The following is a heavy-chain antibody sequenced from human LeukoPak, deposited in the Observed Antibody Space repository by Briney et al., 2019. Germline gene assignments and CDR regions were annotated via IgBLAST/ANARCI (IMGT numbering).Heavy chain of an antibody. CDR3: ARVPYSSTWLVFGPIEL. CDR1: GFTFSNYG. Sequence: GGSLRLSCEASGFTFSNYGMNWVRQAPGKGLEWVSYISSSSSTIYYADSVKGRFTISRDNAKNSLYLQMNSLRAEDTAVYYCARVPYSSTWLVFGPIELWGQGTLVTVSS. CDR2: ISSSSSTI. V-gene: IGHV3-48*01. D-gene: IGHD6-13*01. J-gene: IGHJ4*02.